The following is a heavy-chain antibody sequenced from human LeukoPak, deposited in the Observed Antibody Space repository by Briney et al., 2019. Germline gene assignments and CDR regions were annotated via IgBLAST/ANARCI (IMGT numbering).Heavy chain of an antibody. Sequence: SETLSLTCTVSGGSISSYYWSWIRQPPGKGLEWIGYIYYSGSTNYNPSLKSRVTISVDTSKKQFSLKLSSVTAADTAVYYCAAHSSGRYSFDYWGQGTLVTVSS. CDR1: GGSISSYY. CDR2: IYYSGST. CDR3: AAHSSGRYSFDY. V-gene: IGHV4-59*08. J-gene: IGHJ4*02. D-gene: IGHD6-19*01.